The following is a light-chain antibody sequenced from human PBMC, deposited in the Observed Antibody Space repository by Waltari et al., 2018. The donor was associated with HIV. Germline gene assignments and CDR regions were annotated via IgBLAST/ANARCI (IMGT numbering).Light chain of an antibody. CDR2: RNN. CDR3: AAWDDSLSGWV. CDR1: RANIGSKY. V-gene: IGLV1-47*01. Sequence: QSVLTQPPSASGTPGQRVTISCSGSRANIGSKYVYWYQQLPGTAPKLLIYRNNQRPSGVPDRFSGSKSGTSASLAISGLRSEDEADYYCAAWDDSLSGWVFGGGTKLTVL. J-gene: IGLJ3*02.